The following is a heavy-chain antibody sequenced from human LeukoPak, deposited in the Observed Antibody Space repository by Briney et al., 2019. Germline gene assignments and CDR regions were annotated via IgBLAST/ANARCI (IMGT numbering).Heavy chain of an antibody. CDR3: ATYTAIVAGDAFDI. D-gene: IGHD5-18*01. CDR1: GYTFTSYD. J-gene: IGHJ3*02. Sequence: ASVKVSCKASGYTFTSYDINWVRQATGQGLEWMGWMNPNSGNTGYAQKFQGRVTMTRNTSISTAYMELSSLGSEDTAVYYCATYTAIVAGDAFDIWGQGTMVTVSS. V-gene: IGHV1-8*01. CDR2: MNPNSGNT.